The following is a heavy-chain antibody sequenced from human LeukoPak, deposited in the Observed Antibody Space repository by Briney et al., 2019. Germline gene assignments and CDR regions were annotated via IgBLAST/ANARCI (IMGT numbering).Heavy chain of an antibody. CDR1: GFTFSSYS. CDR2: ISSSSSYI. Sequence: GGSLRLSCAASGFTFSSYSMNWVRQAPGKGLEWVSSISSSSSYIYYADSVKGRFTISRDNAKNSLYLQMNSLRAEDTAVYYCARVGMIVVVPYYFDYWGQGTLVTVSS. V-gene: IGHV3-21*01. CDR3: ARVGMIVVVPYYFDY. J-gene: IGHJ4*02. D-gene: IGHD3-22*01.